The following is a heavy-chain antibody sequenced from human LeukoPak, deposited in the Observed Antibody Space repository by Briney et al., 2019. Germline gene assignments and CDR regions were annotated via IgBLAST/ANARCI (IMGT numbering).Heavy chain of an antibody. CDR2: IHHSGST. CDR3: ARAPQKYYYDSSGRFDY. J-gene: IGHJ4*02. CDR1: GGSISSYY. V-gene: IGHV4-59*01. D-gene: IGHD3-22*01. Sequence: SETLSLTCTVSGGSISSYYWSWIRQPPGKGLEWIGYIHHSGSTNYNPSLKSRVTISVDTSKNQFSLKLSSVTAADTAVYYCARAPQKYYYDSSGRFDYWGQGTLVTVSS.